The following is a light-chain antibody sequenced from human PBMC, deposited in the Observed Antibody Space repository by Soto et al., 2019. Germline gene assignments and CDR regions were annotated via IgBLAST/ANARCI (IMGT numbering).Light chain of an antibody. V-gene: IGLV2-14*01. Sequence: QSVLTQPASVSGSPGQSITISCTGTSSDVGGYNYVSWYQQYPGKAPKLMIYDVSDRPSGVSNRFSGSKSGNTASLTISGLQAEDEADYYCSSYTSSSTYVFGTATKLTVL. CDR2: DVS. CDR3: SSYTSSSTYV. J-gene: IGLJ1*01. CDR1: SSDVGGYNY.